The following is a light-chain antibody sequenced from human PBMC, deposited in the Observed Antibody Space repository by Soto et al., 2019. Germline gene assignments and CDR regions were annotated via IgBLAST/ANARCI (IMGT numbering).Light chain of an antibody. V-gene: IGKV3-20*01. CDR3: QQYGSSPWT. CDR2: GAS. CDR1: QSVSSSY. Sequence: EIVLTQSPGTLSLSPGEKATHSCRASQSVSSSYLAWYQQKPGQAPRPLIYGASSRAIGIPDRFSGSGSGTDFTLTISRLEPEDFAVYYCQQYGSSPWTFGQGTKVDIK. J-gene: IGKJ1*01.